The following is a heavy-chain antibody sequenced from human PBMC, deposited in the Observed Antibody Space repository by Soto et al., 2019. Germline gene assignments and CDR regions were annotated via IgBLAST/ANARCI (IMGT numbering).Heavy chain of an antibody. CDR2: IYYSGST. CDR3: ARQSSSPTPFDY. Sequence: SETLSLTCTVSGGSISSSSYYWGWIRQPPGKGLECIGNIYYSGSTYYNPSLKSRVTISVDTSKNQFSLKLSSVTAADTAVYYCARQSSSPTPFDYWGQGTLVTVSS. CDR1: GGSISSSSYY. V-gene: IGHV4-39*01. D-gene: IGHD6-13*01. J-gene: IGHJ4*02.